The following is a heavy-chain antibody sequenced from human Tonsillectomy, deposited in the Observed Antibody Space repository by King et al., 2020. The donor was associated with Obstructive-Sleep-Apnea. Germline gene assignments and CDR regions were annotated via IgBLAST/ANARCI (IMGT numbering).Heavy chain of an antibody. V-gene: IGHV4-39*07. D-gene: IGHD4-17*01. J-gene: IGHJ4*02. CDR1: GGSISSSDYY. CDR3: VREDYGDFECAY. Sequence: QLQESGPGLVKPSETLSLTCTVSGGSISSSDYYWGWIRQPPGKGREWIGSIYFSGSTYYNPSLKSLVTISLYTSKNHFSLRLSSVTAADTAVYYCVREDYGDFECAYWGQGTLVTVSS. CDR2: IYFSGST.